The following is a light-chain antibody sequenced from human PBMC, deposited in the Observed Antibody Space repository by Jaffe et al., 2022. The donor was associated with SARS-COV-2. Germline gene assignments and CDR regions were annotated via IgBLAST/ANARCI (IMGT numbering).Light chain of an antibody. CDR3: SSYAGRNGVV. V-gene: IGLV2-8*01. J-gene: IGLJ2*01. CDR1: SSDVGGYNY. Sequence: QSALTQPPSASGSPGQSVTISCTGTSSDVGGYNYVSWYQQHPGKAPKLMIYEVSKRPSGVPDRFSGSKSGNTASLTVSGLQAEDEAEYYCSSYAGRNGVVFGGGTKLTVL. CDR2: EVS.